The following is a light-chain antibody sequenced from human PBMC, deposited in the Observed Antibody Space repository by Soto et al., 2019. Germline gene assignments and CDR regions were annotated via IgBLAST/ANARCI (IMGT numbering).Light chain of an antibody. J-gene: IGKJ4*01. CDR3: MKGTLWPPLT. CDR2: KVS. Sequence: DVVMTQSPLSLPVTLGQPASISCRSSQGLVYSDGNTYLNWFQQRPGQSPRRLIYKVSNRYSGVPDRFSGSRTGTNITLKISRVEAEDVGVYYCMKGTLWPPLTFDGGTKVEIK. V-gene: IGKV2-30*01. CDR1: QGLVYSDGNTY.